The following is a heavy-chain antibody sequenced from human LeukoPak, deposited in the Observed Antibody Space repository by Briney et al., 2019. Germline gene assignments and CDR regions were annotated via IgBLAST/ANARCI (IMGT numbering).Heavy chain of an antibody. CDR1: GGSFSGYY. CDR3: ARVITVTTFLDYFDY. D-gene: IGHD4-17*01. CDR2: INHSGST. V-gene: IGHV4-34*01. Sequence: PSETLSLTCAVYGGSFSGYYWSWIRQPPGKGLEWIGEINHSGSTNYNPSLKSRVTISVDTSKNQFSLKLSSVTAADTAVYYCARVITVTTFLDYFDYWGQGTLVTVSS. J-gene: IGHJ4*02.